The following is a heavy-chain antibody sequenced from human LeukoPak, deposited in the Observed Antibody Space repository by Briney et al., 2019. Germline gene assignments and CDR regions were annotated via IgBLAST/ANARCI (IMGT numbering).Heavy chain of an antibody. D-gene: IGHD6-19*01. CDR1: GYSISSGYY. J-gene: IGHJ4*02. CDR3: ARDVYEQWLPGAFDY. Sequence: SETLSLPCTVSGYSISSGYYWSWIRQPAGKGLEWIGHIYTPGSTKYNPSLKSRVTMSVDTFKNQFSLKLSSVTAADTAVYYCARDVYEQWLPGAFDYWGQGTLVTVSS. CDR2: IYTPGST. V-gene: IGHV4-4*07.